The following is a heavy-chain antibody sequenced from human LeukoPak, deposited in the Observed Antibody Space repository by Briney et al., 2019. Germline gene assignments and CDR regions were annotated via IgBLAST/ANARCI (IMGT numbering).Heavy chain of an antibody. V-gene: IGHV4-30-4*01. CDR2: IYYSGST. Sequence: ASETLSLTCTVSGGSISSGDYYWSWIRQPPGKGLEWIGYIYYSGSTDYNPSLKSRVTFSVDTSKNQFSLQLRSVTAADTAVYYCARDRDYCSSSSCYNWFHPWGQGILVTVSS. J-gene: IGHJ5*02. CDR3: ARDRDYCSSSSCYNWFHP. CDR1: GGSISSGDYY. D-gene: IGHD2-15*01.